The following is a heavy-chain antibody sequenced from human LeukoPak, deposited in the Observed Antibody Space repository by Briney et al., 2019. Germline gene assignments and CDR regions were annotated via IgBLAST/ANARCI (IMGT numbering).Heavy chain of an antibody. CDR1: GYTFTSYA. D-gene: IGHD3-10*01. V-gene: IGHV7-4-1*02. J-gene: IGHJ4*02. CDR3: ARARAAYYGSGTQQ. Sequence: ASVKVSCRASGYTFTSYALNWVRQAPGQGLEWMGWINTNTENPTYAQGFTGRFVFFLDTYVSTAYLQISRLKAEDTAVYYCARARAAYYGSGTQQWGQGTLVTVSS. CDR2: INTNTENP.